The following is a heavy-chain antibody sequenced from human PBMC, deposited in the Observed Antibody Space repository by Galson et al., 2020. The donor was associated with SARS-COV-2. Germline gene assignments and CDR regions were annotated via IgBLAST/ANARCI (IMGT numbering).Heavy chain of an antibody. CDR2: TYYRSKWYN. CDR1: GDSVSSAIAA. J-gene: IGHJ4*02. Sequence: SQTLSLTCAISGDSVSSAIAAWNWIRQYPTRGLGWLGRTYYRSKWYNGYAASVGSRIIINPDTSKNQFSLQLNSVTPEDTAVYYCARNCGTGTTGCDYWGQGTLVTVSS. D-gene: IGHD1-1*01. V-gene: IGHV6-1*01. CDR3: ARNCGTGTTGCDY.